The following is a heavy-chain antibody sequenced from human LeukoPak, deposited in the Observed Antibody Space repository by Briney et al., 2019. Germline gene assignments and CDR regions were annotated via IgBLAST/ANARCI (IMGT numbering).Heavy chain of an antibody. Sequence: QSGGSLRLSCAASGFTFSTYPMNWVRQAPGKGLEWVSYISSGTSNIYYADSVKGRFTISRDNAKNSLYLQMNSLRAEDTAVYYCARRWATRENDDTFDIWGRGTVVTVSS. CDR1: GFTFSTYP. J-gene: IGHJ3*02. V-gene: IGHV3-48*01. CDR3: ARRWATRENDDTFDI. D-gene: IGHD1-26*01. CDR2: ISSGTSNI.